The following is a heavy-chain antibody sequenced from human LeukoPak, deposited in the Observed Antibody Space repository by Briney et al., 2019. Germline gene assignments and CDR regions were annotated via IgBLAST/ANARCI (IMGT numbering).Heavy chain of an antibody. CDR1: GYIFKNYF. CDR3: STVFAGYNSVIMPPVVPDY. Sequence: ASVKISCKASGYIFKNYFIHWIQQSPGKGLKWMGRIDPADGETKYAEKFQGRVTLTADTPTETVYMEMSSLRFEDTALYYCSTVFAGYNSVIMPPVVPDYWGKRTLVSVSA. CDR2: IDPADGET. J-gene: IGHJ4*02. V-gene: IGHV1-69-2*01. D-gene: IGHD3-10*01.